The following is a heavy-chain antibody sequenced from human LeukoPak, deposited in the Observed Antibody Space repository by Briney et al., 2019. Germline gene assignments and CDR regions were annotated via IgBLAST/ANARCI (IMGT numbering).Heavy chain of an antibody. V-gene: IGHV1-18*01. CDR2: ISAYNKR. J-gene: IGHJ3*02. CDR1: GYTFTSYG. Sequence: ASVKVSCKASGYTFTSYGINWVRQAPGQGLEWMGWISAYNKRNYAQKFQGRVTMTTDTSTSTAYMELSRLRSDDTAVYYCARNSHRDYYDSSGYHIWGQGTMVTVSS. CDR3: ARNSHRDYYDSSGYHI. D-gene: IGHD3-22*01.